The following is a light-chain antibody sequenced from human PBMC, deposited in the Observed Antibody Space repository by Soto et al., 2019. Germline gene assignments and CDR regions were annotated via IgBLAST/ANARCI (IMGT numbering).Light chain of an antibody. CDR3: MQAIQTPFT. J-gene: IGKJ3*01. Sequence: DIVMTQSPLSLPVTPGEPASISCRSSQSLLHGNGYNYLDWYLQKPGQSPQLLIYLGSNRASGVPDRFSGSGSGTDFTLKISRVEAEDVGVYYCMQAIQTPFTFGPGTKVDIK. V-gene: IGKV2-28*01. CDR1: QSLLHGNGYNY. CDR2: LGS.